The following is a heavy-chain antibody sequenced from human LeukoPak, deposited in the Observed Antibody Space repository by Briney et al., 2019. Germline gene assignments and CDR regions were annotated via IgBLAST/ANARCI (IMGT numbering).Heavy chain of an antibody. V-gene: IGHV4-59*01. CDR2: IYYSGTT. D-gene: IGHD2-21*02. J-gene: IGHJ4*02. CDR1: GGSISSYY. CDR3: ARDVLAYCGGDCYSGYFDY. Sequence: SETLSLTCTVSGGSISSYYWSWIRQPPGQGLEWIGYIYYSGTTKYNPSLKSRVTISVDTSKNQISLKLSSVTAADTAVYYCARDVLAYCGGDCYSGYFDYWGQGTLVTVSS.